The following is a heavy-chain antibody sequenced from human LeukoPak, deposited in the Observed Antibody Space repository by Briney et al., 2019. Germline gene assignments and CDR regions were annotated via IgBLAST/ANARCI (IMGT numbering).Heavy chain of an antibody. CDR3: ARGSRITMVRGVGFWFDY. D-gene: IGHD3-10*01. V-gene: IGHV4-34*01. CDR1: GGSISSYY. J-gene: IGHJ4*02. CDR2: INHSGST. Sequence: PSETLSLTCTVSGGSISSYYWSWIRQPPGKGLEWIGEINHSGSTNYNPSLKSRVTISVDTSKNQFSLKLSSVTAADTAVYYCARGSRITMVRGVGFWFDYWGQGTLVTVSS.